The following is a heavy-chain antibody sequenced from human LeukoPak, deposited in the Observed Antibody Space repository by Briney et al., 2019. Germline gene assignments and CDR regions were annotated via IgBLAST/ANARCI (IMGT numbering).Heavy chain of an antibody. Sequence: ASVKVSSKASRYTLTAYYMHWVRQAPGQGLEWMGWINPDSGGTNFAQKFQGRVTMTRDTSISTAYMELSRLRSDDTAVYYCGRDFRDSLDYWGQGTLVTVSS. CDR3: GRDFRDSLDY. CDR1: RYTLTAYY. V-gene: IGHV1-2*02. J-gene: IGHJ4*02. CDR2: INPDSGGT.